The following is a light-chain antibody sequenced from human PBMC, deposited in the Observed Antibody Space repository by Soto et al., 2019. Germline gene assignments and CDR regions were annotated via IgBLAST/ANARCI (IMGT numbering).Light chain of an antibody. CDR1: KLGDKY. Sequence: SYELTQPPSVSVSPGQTASITCSGDKLGDKYACWYQQKPGQSPVLVIYQDSKRPSGIPERFSGSNSGNTATLTISGTQAMDEAHYYCQAWDSSTVVFGTGTKLTVL. CDR3: QAWDSSTVV. J-gene: IGLJ1*01. V-gene: IGLV3-1*01. CDR2: QDS.